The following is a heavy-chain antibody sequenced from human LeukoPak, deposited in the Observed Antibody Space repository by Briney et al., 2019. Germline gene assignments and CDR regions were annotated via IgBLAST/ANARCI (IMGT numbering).Heavy chain of an antibody. Sequence: GGSLRLSCAASGFTFSSYSMSWVRQAPGKGLEWVSAISGSGGSTYYADSVKGRFTTSRDNSKNTPYLQMNSLRAEDTAVYYCAKLGIGVLDAFDIWGQGTMVTVSS. D-gene: IGHD1-26*01. CDR1: GFTFSSYS. V-gene: IGHV3-23*01. CDR2: ISGSGGST. J-gene: IGHJ3*02. CDR3: AKLGIGVLDAFDI.